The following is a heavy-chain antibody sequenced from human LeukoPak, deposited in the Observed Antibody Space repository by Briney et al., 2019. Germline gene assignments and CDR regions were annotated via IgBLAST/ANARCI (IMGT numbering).Heavy chain of an antibody. D-gene: IGHD3-10*01. Sequence: GGSLRLSCAASGFTFSSYAMSWVRQAPGKGLEWVSAISGSGGSTYYADSVKGRFTISRDNSKNTLYLQMNSLRAEDTAVYYCAKDVYRALLWFGESTKLCYFDYWGQGTLVTVSS. V-gene: IGHV3-23*01. CDR1: GFTFSSYA. CDR3: AKDVYRALLWFGESTKLCYFDY. CDR2: ISGSGGST. J-gene: IGHJ4*02.